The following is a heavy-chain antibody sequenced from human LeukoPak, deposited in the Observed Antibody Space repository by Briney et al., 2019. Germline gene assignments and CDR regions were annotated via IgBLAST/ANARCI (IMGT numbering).Heavy chain of an antibody. J-gene: IGHJ4*02. V-gene: IGHV3-33*01. CDR1: GFTVSTYG. D-gene: IGHD6-19*01. CDR3: ARDTTVGGPVTFDY. CDR2: IWYDGSNT. Sequence: GGSLRLSCAASGFTVSTYGMHWVRQAPGRGLEWVAVIWYDGSNTYYADSVKGRFTLSSDNSKHPVYLQMNSLRVEDTAVYYCARDTTVGGPVTFDYWGQGTLVTVSS.